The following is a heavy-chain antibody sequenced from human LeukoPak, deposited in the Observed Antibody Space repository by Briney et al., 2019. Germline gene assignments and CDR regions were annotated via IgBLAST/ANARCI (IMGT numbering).Heavy chain of an antibody. CDR2: ISAYNGNT. V-gene: IGHV1-18*01. CDR1: GYTFTSYG. Sequence: ASVKVSCKASGYTFTSYGISWARQAPGQGLEWMGWISAYNGNTNYAQKFQGRVTITADESTSTAYMELSSLRSEDTAVYYCACLVGATTIFWFDPWGQGTLVTVSS. J-gene: IGHJ5*02. D-gene: IGHD1-26*01. CDR3: ACLVGATTIFWFDP.